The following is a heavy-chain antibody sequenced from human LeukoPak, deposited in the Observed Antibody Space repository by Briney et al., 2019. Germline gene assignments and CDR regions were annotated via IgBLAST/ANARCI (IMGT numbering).Heavy chain of an antibody. CDR3: ASAPRYGGLDY. V-gene: IGHV3-11*01. CDR1: GFTFSDYY. Sequence: GGSLRLSCAASGFTFSDYYMSWIRQAPGKGLEWVSYISSSGSTIYYADSVKGRFTISRENAKNSLYLQMNSLRAEDTAVYYCASAPRYGGLDYWGQGTLVTVSS. D-gene: IGHD3-10*01. J-gene: IGHJ4*02. CDR2: ISSSGSTI.